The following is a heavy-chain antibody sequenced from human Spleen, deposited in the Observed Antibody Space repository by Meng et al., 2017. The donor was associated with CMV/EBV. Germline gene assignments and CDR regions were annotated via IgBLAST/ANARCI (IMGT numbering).Heavy chain of an antibody. CDR2: INPNSGGT. V-gene: IGHV1-2*02. CDR1: GYTFINYY. CDR3: ARGVEPGTWWFDP. J-gene: IGHJ5*02. Sequence: ASVKVSCKASGYTFINYYIHWVRQAPGQGLEWMGWINPNSGGTNYAQKFQGRVTMTRDTSISTAYMELSRLRSDDTAVYYCARGVEPGTWWFDPWGQGTLVTVSS. D-gene: IGHD1/OR15-1a*01.